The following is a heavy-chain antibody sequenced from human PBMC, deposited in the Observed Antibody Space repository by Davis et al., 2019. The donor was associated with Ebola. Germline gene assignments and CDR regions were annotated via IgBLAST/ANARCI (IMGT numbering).Heavy chain of an antibody. Sequence: PGGSLRLSCAASGFTFSSYAMSWVRQAPGKGLEWVSGIKGSGGSTYYADSVKGRFTISRDNSKNTVYLQMNSLRPDDTAVYYCASIYLDLWGRGTLVTVSS. V-gene: IGHV3-23*01. J-gene: IGHJ2*01. CDR3: ASIYLDL. CDR2: IKGSGGST. D-gene: IGHD3-10*01. CDR1: GFTFSSYA.